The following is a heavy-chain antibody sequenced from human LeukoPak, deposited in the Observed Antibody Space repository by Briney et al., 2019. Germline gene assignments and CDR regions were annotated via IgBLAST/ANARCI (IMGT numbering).Heavy chain of an antibody. V-gene: IGHV3-23*01. CDR1: GFTFSSYA. Sequence: GGSLRLSCAASGFTFSSYAMTWVRQAPGKGLEWVSGISGSGGSTSYADSVKGRFTISRDNSKNTLDLQMNSLRAEDTAVYYCAKGSAAARPYFFDFWGQGTLVTVSS. CDR3: AKGSAAARPYFFDF. D-gene: IGHD6-6*01. CDR2: ISGSGGST. J-gene: IGHJ4*02.